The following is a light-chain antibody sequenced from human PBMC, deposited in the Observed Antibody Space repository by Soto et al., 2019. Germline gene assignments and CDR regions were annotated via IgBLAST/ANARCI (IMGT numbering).Light chain of an antibody. CDR2: DNN. J-gene: IGLJ2*01. V-gene: IGLV1-51*01. CDR1: SSNIGNNY. Sequence: QSVLTQPPSVSAAPGQKVTISCSGSSSNIGNNYVSWYQQLPGTAPKLLIYDNNKRPSGIPDRFSGSKSGTSATLGITGLQTGDEADYYCGTWDSSLSAGVXGGGTKLTVL. CDR3: GTWDSSLSAGV.